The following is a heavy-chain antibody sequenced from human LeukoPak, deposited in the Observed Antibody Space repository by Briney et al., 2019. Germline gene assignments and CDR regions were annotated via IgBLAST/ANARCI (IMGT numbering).Heavy chain of an antibody. CDR3: ASGGGHLWLDY. V-gene: IGHV1-69*05. CDR2: IIPIFGTA. CDR1: GYTFTGYY. D-gene: IGHD3-3*02. Sequence: ASVKVSCKASGYTFTGYYMHWVRQAPGQGLEWMGGIIPIFGTANYAQKFQGRVTITTDESTSTAYMELSSLRSEDTAVYYCASGGGHLWLDYWGQGTLVTVSS. J-gene: IGHJ4*02.